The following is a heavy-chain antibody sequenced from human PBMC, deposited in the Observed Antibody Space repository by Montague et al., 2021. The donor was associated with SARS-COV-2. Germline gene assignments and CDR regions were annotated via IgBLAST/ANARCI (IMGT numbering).Heavy chain of an antibody. J-gene: IGHJ4*02. CDR2: IYASGNT. D-gene: IGHD2-15*01. V-gene: IGHV4-4*07. Sequence: SETLSLTCTVSGGSISNYYWSWIRQPAGKGLEGIGRIYASGNTNYNPSLKSRVTMSVDTYKNQFSLKLSSVTAADTAVDYCARGSVDIVVVVAAIPPYFDYWGQGTLVTVSS. CDR1: GGSISNYY. CDR3: ARGSVDIVVVVAAIPPYFDY.